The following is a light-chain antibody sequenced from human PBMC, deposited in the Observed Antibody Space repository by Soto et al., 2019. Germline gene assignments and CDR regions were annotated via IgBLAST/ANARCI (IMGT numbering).Light chain of an antibody. Sequence: QSVLTQPASVSGSPGQSITISCTGTSSDVGAYIFVSWYQQYPGKALKLMIYDITNRPSGVSNRFSGSKAGNTASLTISGLQAEDEADYYCVSFTTSKSYVFGTGTKVTVL. CDR3: VSFTTSKSYV. J-gene: IGLJ1*01. CDR1: SSDVGAYIF. CDR2: DIT. V-gene: IGLV2-14*01.